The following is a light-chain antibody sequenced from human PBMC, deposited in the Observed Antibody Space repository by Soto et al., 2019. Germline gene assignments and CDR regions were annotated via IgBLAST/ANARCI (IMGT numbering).Light chain of an antibody. J-gene: IGKJ1*01. CDR1: QSISSW. V-gene: IGKV1-5*03. Sequence: DIQMTQSPSTLSASVGDTVTITCRASQSISSWLAWYQHKPGKAPNLLIYKASSLEGGVPSRFSGSGSGTEFTLTISSLQPDDFATYYCQQYNNYPWTFGQGTKVEIK. CDR2: KAS. CDR3: QQYNNYPWT.